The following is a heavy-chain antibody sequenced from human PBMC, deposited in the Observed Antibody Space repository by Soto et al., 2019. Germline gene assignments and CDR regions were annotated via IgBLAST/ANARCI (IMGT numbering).Heavy chain of an antibody. CDR1: GGSINSGDYY. V-gene: IGHV4-61*03. D-gene: IGHD2-2*03. CDR3: AREGNLGRWIQPLDS. CDR2: IHYNGNT. Sequence: SETLSLTCTVSGGSINSGDYYWSWIRQPPGKGLEWIGNIHYNGNTKYSPSLKSRVTMSVDTSKNHFSLKLISVTTADTAVYFCAREGNLGRWIQPLDSWGQGTLVTVSS. J-gene: IGHJ4*02.